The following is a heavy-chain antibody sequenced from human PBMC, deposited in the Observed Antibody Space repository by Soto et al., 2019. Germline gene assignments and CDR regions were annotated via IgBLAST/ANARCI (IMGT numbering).Heavy chain of an antibody. D-gene: IGHD1-26*01. CDR2: IWYDGSHE. Sequence: QPGGSLRLSCAASGFTFSSCGMHWVRQAPGKGLEWVAIIWYDGSHEYYADSVKGRFIISRDNSKNTLYLQMNSLRAEDTAVYYCARDAVGGHYLAYWGQGTLVIVSS. V-gene: IGHV3-33*01. CDR3: ARDAVGGHYLAY. CDR1: GFTFSSCG. J-gene: IGHJ4*02.